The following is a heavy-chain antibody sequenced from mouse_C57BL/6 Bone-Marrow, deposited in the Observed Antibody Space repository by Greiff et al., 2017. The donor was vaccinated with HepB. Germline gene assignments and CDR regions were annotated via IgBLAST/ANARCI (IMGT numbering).Heavy chain of an antibody. Sequence: QVTLKESGPGILQPSQTLSLTCSFSGFSLSTFGMGVGWIRQPSGKGLEWLAHIWWDDYKYYNPALKSRLTISKDTSKNQVFLKIANVDTADTATYYCARIAYYYGSSFWFAYWGQGTLVTVSA. J-gene: IGHJ3*01. CDR3: ARIAYYYGSSFWFAY. D-gene: IGHD1-1*01. CDR1: GFSLSTFGMG. CDR2: IWWDDYK. V-gene: IGHV8-8*01.